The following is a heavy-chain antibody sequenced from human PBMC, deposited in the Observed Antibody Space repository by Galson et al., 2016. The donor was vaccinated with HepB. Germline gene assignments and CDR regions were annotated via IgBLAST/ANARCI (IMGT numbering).Heavy chain of an antibody. V-gene: IGHV1-46*03. D-gene: IGHD6-19*01. J-gene: IGHJ6*04. CDR2: INPSGGST. CDR3: AREAKSTFHNSDEHYYYYNGMDV. Sequence: SVKVSCKASGYTFTSYYMHWVRQAPGQGLEWMGIINPSGGSTNYAQRFQGRVTMTRDTSTSTVYMELSSLRSEDTAVYYCAREAKSTFHNSDEHYYYYNGMDVWGKGTTVTVSS. CDR1: GYTFTSYY.